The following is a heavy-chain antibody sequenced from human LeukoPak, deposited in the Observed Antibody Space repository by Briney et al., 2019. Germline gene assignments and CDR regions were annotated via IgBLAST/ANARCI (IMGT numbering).Heavy chain of an antibody. D-gene: IGHD3-22*01. CDR1: GFMFNDYW. CDR2: IKPDGSET. CDR3: ATGNYYDSRGYYTFGH. J-gene: IGHJ4*02. V-gene: IGHV3-7*01. Sequence: GGSLRLSCAASGFMFNDYWMMWVRQAPGEGLEWVANIKPDGSETYYMGSVRGRFTISRDNAKNTLYLQMSSLRAEDTAVYYCATGNYYDSRGYYTFGHWGQGTLVTVSS.